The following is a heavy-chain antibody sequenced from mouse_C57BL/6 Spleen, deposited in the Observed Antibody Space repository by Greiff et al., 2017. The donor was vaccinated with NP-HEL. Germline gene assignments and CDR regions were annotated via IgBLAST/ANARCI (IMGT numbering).Heavy chain of an antibody. Sequence: EVKLVESGGGLVKPGGSLKLSCAASGFTFSDYGMHWVRQAPEKGLEWVAYISSGSSTIYYADTVKGRFTISRDNAKNTLFLQMTSLMSEDTAMYYCARRDYYGSFDDWGQGTTLTVSS. CDR1: GFTFSDYG. V-gene: IGHV5-17*01. D-gene: IGHD1-1*01. CDR3: ARRDYYGSFDD. CDR2: ISSGSSTI. J-gene: IGHJ2*01.